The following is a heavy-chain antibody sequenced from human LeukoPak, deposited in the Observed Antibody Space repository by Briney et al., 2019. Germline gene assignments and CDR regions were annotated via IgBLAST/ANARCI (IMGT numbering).Heavy chain of an antibody. J-gene: IGHJ4*02. CDR1: GFTFDDYA. Sequence: GGSLRLSCAASGFTFDDYAMHWVRQAPGKGLEWVSGISWNSGSIGYTDSVKGRFTISRDNAKNSLYLQMNSLRAEDTALYYCAKAGLRGYSYGSRFDYWGQGTLVTVSS. CDR2: ISWNSGSI. V-gene: IGHV3-9*01. D-gene: IGHD5-18*01. CDR3: AKAGLRGYSYGSRFDY.